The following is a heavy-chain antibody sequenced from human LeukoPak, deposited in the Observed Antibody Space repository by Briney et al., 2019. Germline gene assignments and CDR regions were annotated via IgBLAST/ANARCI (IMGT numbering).Heavy chain of an antibody. J-gene: IGHJ4*02. V-gene: IGHV3-23*01. Sequence: PGGSLRLSCAASGFTFSSYAMSWVRQAPGKGLEWVSAISGSGGSTYYADSVKGRFTISRYNSKNTLYLQMNSLRAEDTAVYYCANPTDYYGSGSYPYYFDYWGQGTLVTVSS. CDR1: GFTFSSYA. CDR2: ISGSGGST. CDR3: ANPTDYYGSGSYPYYFDY. D-gene: IGHD3-10*01.